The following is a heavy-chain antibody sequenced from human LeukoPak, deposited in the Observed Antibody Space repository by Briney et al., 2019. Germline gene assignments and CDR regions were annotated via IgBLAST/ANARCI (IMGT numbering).Heavy chain of an antibody. D-gene: IGHD3-22*01. V-gene: IGHV5-51*01. CDR2: IYPGDSDT. J-gene: IGHJ6*02. Sequence: GESLKISCKGSGYSFTSYWIGWVRQMPGKGLEWMGIIYPGDSDTRYSPSFQGQVTISADKSISTAYLQWSSLKASDTAMYYSARVPVGRITMIVAEYYYGMDVWGQGTTVTVSS. CDR1: GYSFTSYW. CDR3: ARVPVGRITMIVAEYYYGMDV.